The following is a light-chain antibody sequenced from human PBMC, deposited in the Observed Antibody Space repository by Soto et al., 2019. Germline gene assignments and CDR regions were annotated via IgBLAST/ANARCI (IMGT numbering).Light chain of an antibody. CDR3: SSYTSSSTPWV. J-gene: IGLJ3*02. CDR2: EVS. Sequence: QSALTQPASMSGSPGQSITISCTGTSSDVGGYNYVSWYQQHPGKAPKLMIYEVSNRPSGVSNRFSGFKSGNTASLTISGLQAEDEADYYCSSYTSSSTPWVFGGGTKLTVL. V-gene: IGLV2-14*01. CDR1: SSDVGGYNY.